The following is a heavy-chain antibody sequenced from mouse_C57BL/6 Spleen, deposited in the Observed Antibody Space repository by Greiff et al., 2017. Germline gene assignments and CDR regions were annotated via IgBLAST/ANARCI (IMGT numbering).Heavy chain of an antibody. CDR3: ARGGIGLYYFDY. J-gene: IGHJ2*01. Sequence: QVQLQQPGAELVMPGASVKLSCKASGYTFTSYWMHWVKQRPGQGLEWIGEIDPSDSYTNYNQKFKGKSTLTVDKSSSTAYMQLSSLTSEDSAVYCCARGGIGLYYFDYWGQGTTLTVSS. V-gene: IGHV1-69*01. D-gene: IGHD2-14*01. CDR2: IDPSDSYT. CDR1: GYTFTSYW.